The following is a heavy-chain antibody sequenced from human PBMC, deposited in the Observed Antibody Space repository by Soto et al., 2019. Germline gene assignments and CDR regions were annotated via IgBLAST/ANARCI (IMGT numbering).Heavy chain of an antibody. CDR3: TTGVSGSYYYYYGMDV. CDR2: IKSKTDGGTT. Sequence: GGSLRLSCAASGFTFSNAWMSWVRQAPGKGLEWVGRIKSKTDGGTTDYAAPVKGRFTISRDDSKNTLYLQMNSLKTEDTAVYYCTTGVSGSYYYYYGMDVWGQGTTVTVSS. J-gene: IGHJ6*02. D-gene: IGHD1-26*01. V-gene: IGHV3-15*01. CDR1: GFTFSNAW.